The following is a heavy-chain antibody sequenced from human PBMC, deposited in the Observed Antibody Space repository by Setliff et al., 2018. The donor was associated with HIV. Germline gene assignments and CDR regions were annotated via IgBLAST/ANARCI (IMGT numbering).Heavy chain of an antibody. CDR3: GRDVHDAAADN. J-gene: IGHJ4*02. Sequence: GGSLRLSCTASGFTFSDYLMHWVRRGPVRGLEWVSRIGRDGTVANYADSVKGRFTISRDNARNTLFLQMNSLGVEDTALYYCGRDVHDAAADNWGRGTLVTVSS. D-gene: IGHD6-13*01. V-gene: IGHV3-74*01. CDR1: GFTFSDYL. CDR2: IGRDGTVA.